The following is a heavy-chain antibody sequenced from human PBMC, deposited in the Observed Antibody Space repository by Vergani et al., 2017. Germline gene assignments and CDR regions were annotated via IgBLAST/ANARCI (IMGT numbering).Heavy chain of an antibody. CDR1: GYSFTSYW. CDR3: ASSGGYGPYYYYGMDV. J-gene: IGHJ6*02. V-gene: IGHV5-10-1*03. CDR2: IDPSDSYT. D-gene: IGHD5-12*01. Sequence: EVQLVQSGAEVKTPGESLRISCKGSGYSFTSYWISWVRQMPGKGLEWMGRIDPSDSYTNYSPSFQGHVTISADKSISTAYLQWSSLKASDTAMYYCASSGGYGPYYYYGMDVWGQGTTVTVSS.